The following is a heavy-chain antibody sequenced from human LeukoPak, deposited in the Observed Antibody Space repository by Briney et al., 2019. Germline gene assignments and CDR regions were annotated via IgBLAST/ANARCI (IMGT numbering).Heavy chain of an antibody. V-gene: IGHV4-59*01. D-gene: IGHD5-18*01. CDR1: GGSISSYY. Sequence: SETLSLTCTVSGGSISSYYWSWIRQPPGKGLEWIGYIYYSGSTNYNPSLKSRVTILVDTSKNQFSLKLSSVTAADTAVYYCARDGYSYGYTFDYWGQGTLVTVSS. CDR3: ARDGYSYGYTFDY. CDR2: IYYSGST. J-gene: IGHJ4*02.